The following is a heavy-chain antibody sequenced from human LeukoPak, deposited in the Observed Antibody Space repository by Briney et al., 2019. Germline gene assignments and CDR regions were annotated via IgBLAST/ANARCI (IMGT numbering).Heavy chain of an antibody. CDR3: ARGWLELPFLVY. D-gene: IGHD1-7*01. J-gene: IGHJ4*02. CDR1: GFTFSSYE. V-gene: IGHV3-48*03. Sequence: GGSLRLSCAASGFTFSSYEMNWVRQAPGKGLEWVSYISSSGSTIYYADSVKGRFTISRDNAKNSLYLQMNSLRAEDTAVYYCARGWLELPFLVYWGQGTLVTVSS. CDR2: ISSSGSTI.